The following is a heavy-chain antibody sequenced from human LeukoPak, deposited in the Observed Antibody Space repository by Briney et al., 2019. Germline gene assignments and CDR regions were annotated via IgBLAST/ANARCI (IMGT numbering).Heavy chain of an antibody. CDR1: GGSISSSSYY. J-gene: IGHJ5*02. V-gene: IGHV4-39*01. CDR3: ARGVLGRGRFDH. Sequence: SETLSLTCTVSGGSISSSSYYWGWIRQPPGKGLEWIGSIYYSGSTYYNPSLKSRVTISVDTSKNQFSLKLSSVTAADTAVYYCARGVLGRGRFDHWGQGTLVTVSS. CDR2: IYYSGST.